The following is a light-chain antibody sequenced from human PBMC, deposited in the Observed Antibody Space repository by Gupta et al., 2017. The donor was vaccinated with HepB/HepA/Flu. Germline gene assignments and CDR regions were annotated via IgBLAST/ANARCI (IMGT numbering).Light chain of an antibody. CDR3: SSYTSNNSML. V-gene: IGLV2-14*03. CDR2: DVT. J-gene: IGLJ2*01. Sequence: QSALTPPASVSGSPGQSITISCTGTTSDIGSYKYVSWYQQHPGKAPKLMIYDVTYRPSGVSNRFSGSKSGNTASLTISGLQAEDEADYYCSSYTSNNSMLFGGGTKVTVL. CDR1: TSDIGSYKY.